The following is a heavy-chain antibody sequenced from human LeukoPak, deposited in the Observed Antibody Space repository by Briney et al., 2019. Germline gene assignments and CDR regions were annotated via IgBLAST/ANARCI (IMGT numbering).Heavy chain of an antibody. CDR3: AKDYYGSGSSFDY. Sequence: GGSLRLSCAASGFTFSSYGMHWVRQAPGKGLEWVAVIWYGGSNKYYADSVKGRFTISRDNSKNTLYLQMNSLRAEDTAVYYCAKDYYGSGSSFDYWGQGTLVTVSS. CDR1: GFTFSSYG. J-gene: IGHJ4*02. V-gene: IGHV3-30*02. D-gene: IGHD3-10*01. CDR2: IWYGGSNK.